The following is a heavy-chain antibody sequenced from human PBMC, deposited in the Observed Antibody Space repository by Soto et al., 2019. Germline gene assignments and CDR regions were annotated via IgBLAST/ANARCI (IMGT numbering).Heavy chain of an antibody. D-gene: IGHD3-22*01. CDR2: IYYGGST. CDR1: GDPISTVHYY. J-gene: IGHJ4*02. CDR3: ARGYYYESSAWRHGE. Sequence: SETLSLTCAVSGDPISTVHYYWSWIRQPPGKGLEWIGYIYYGGSTYYNPSLRSRVTISTDTSKNQFSLKLSSVTAADTALYYCARGYYYESSAWRHGEWGQGTLVTVSS. V-gene: IGHV4-30-4*01.